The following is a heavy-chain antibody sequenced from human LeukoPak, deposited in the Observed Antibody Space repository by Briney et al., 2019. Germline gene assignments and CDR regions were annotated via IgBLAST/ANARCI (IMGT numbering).Heavy chain of an antibody. CDR1: GFTVSSNY. J-gene: IGHJ3*02. CDR2: IRYDGSNK. Sequence: GGSLRLSCAASGFTVSSNYMSWVRQAPGKGLEWVAFIRYDGSNKYYADSVKGRFTISRDSSKNTLYLQMNSLRAEDTAVYYCAKNGGIVVVPAANDAFDIWGQGTMVTVSS. D-gene: IGHD2-2*01. V-gene: IGHV3-30*02. CDR3: AKNGGIVVVPAANDAFDI.